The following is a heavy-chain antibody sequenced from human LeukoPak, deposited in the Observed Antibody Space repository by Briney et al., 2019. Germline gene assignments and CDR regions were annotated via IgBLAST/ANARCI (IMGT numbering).Heavy chain of an antibody. J-gene: IGHJ4*02. D-gene: IGHD6-13*01. CDR2: ISDNGDNT. CDR1: GFTFSDFA. V-gene: IGHV3-23*01. Sequence: PGGSLRLSCEASGFTFSDFAMSWVRQAPGKGLEWVSAISDNGDNTYYADSVKGRFTISRDNSKNTLYLQANSLRGEDTAVYYCARVGSSSFEFDYWGQGTLVTVSS. CDR3: ARVGSSSFEFDY.